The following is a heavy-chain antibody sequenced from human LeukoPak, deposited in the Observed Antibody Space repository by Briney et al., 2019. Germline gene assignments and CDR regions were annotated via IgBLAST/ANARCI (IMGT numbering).Heavy chain of an antibody. CDR2: INPSGGGT. D-gene: IGHD6-19*01. CDR3: ARDSRIAVAGLPTDY. CDR1: GYTFTSYY. J-gene: IGHJ4*02. V-gene: IGHV1-46*01. Sequence: ASVKVSCKASGYTFTSYYMHWVRQAPGQGLEWMGMINPSGGGTSYAQKFQGRVTMTRDTSTSTVYMELSSLRSEDTAVYYCARDSRIAVAGLPTDYWGQGTLVTVSS.